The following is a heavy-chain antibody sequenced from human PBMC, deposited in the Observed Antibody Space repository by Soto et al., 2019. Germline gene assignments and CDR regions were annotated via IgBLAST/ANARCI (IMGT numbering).Heavy chain of an antibody. Sequence: ASETLSLTCTVSGGSINSDYYWAWVRQPPGGGLEWMGYKYYSGATDSDPSLEARVSFSVDTSKNQFFLNLTSVTVADTAVYYCARRRPNYFYYGLDVWGPGIPVTVSS. V-gene: IGHV4-30-4*01. CDR3: ARRRPNYFYYGLDV. CDR2: KYYSGAT. J-gene: IGHJ6*02. CDR1: GGSINSDYY.